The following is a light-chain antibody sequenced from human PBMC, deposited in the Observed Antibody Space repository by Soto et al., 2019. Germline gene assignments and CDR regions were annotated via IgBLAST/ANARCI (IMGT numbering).Light chain of an antibody. V-gene: IGKV3-15*01. J-gene: IGKJ4*01. CDR1: QSVSIK. CDR2: DTS. Sequence: EIVMTQSPATLSVSPGERATLSFRASQSVSIKLAWYQQKPGQAPRLLIYDTSTRATGVPARFSGSRSGTEFTLTINSPQSEDFAVYYCQRYNNWPLTFGGGTKVDIK. CDR3: QRYNNWPLT.